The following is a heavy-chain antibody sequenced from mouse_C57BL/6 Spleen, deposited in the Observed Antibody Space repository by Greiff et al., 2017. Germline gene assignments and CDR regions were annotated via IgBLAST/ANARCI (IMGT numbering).Heavy chain of an antibody. CDR2: IDPSDSYT. V-gene: IGHV1-69*01. J-gene: IGHJ4*01. Sequence: QVQLKQPGAELVMPGASVKLSCKASGYTFTSYWMHWVKQRPGQGLEWIGEIDPSDSYTNYNQKFKGKSTLTVDKSSSTAYMQLSSLTSEDSAVYYCARRENSNYGGAMDYWGQGTSVTVSS. CDR3: ARRENSNYGGAMDY. CDR1: GYTFTSYW. D-gene: IGHD2-5*01.